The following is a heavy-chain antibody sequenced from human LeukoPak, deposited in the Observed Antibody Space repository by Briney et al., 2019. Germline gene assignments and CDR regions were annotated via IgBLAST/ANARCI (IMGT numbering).Heavy chain of an antibody. CDR3: ARGATLNDY. J-gene: IGHJ4*02. Sequence: QPGGSLRLSCAASGFTFNNYEMNWVRQAPGKGLEWVSHISSSGDSIKYADSVKGRFTTSRDNAKNSVSLQMNSLRAEDTAVYYCARGATLNDYWGQGTLVTVSS. V-gene: IGHV3-48*03. CDR2: ISSSGDSI. CDR1: GFTFNNYE.